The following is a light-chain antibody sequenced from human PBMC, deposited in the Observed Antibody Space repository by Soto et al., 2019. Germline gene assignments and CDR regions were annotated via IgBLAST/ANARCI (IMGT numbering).Light chain of an antibody. CDR1: QSVMFSSSNKNY. CDR3: QQYGNPPWT. Sequence: DIVMTQSPDSLAVSLGERATINCKSSQSVMFSSSNKNYLAWYQQKPGQPPRLLIYDASNRATGIPARFSGSGSGTDFTLTISRLEAEDVAVYHCQQYGNPPWTFGLGTKVDIK. V-gene: IGKV4-1*01. CDR2: DAS. J-gene: IGKJ1*01.